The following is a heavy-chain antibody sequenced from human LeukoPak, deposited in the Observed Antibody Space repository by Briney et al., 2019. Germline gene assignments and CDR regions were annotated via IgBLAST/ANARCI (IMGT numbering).Heavy chain of an antibody. J-gene: IGHJ4*02. V-gene: IGHV1-18*01. D-gene: IGHD2-2*01. CDR2: ISAYNGNT. CDR3: ARDSGRIVVVPAGYDY. Sequence: ASVKVSCKASGYTFTSYGISWVRQAPGQGLEWMGWISAYNGNTNYAQKLQGRVTMTTDTSTSTAYMELRSLRSDDTAVYYCARDSGRIVVVPAGYDYWGQGTLVTVSS. CDR1: GYTFTSYG.